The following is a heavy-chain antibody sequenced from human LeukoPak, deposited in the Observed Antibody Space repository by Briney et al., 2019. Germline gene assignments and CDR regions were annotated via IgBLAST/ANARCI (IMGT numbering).Heavy chain of an antibody. J-gene: IGHJ4*02. CDR2: IYSGGST. Sequence: GGSLRLSCAASGFTVSSNYMSWVRQAPGKGLEWVSVIYSGGSTYYADSVKGRFTISRDNSKNTLYLQMNSLRAEDTAVYYCARDVPHYYGSGSYNYWGQGTLVTVSS. CDR3: ARDVPHYYGSGSYNY. D-gene: IGHD3-10*01. V-gene: IGHV3-66*01. CDR1: GFTVSSNY.